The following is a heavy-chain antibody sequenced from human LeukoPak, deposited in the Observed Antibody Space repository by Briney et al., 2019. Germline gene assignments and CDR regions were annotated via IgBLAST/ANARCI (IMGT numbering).Heavy chain of an antibody. CDR1: GFTFSNYG. Sequence: PVGSLCLSRAASGFTFSNYGIHWVRQAPGKGLEWVAVISYDGSNKNYADSVKGRFSISRDNSKNTLYLQMNSLRGEDTAVYYCARDRCSSNTCNLDYWAESPVHPVSS. J-gene: IGHJ4*02. D-gene: IGHD2-2*01. V-gene: IGHV3-30-3*01. CDR2: ISYDGSNK. CDR3: ARDRCSSNTCNLDY.